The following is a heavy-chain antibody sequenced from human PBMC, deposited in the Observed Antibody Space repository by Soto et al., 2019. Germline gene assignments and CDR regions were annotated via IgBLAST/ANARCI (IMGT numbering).Heavy chain of an antibody. D-gene: IGHD5-12*01. V-gene: IGHV3-23*01. CDR1: GFSFSSYA. CDR2: ISARGGSL. Sequence: EVQLLESGGGLVQPGGSLRLSCAASGFSFSSYAMVWVRQAPGKGLEWVSGISARGGSLYFADSVKGRFTISRDNSKNVLSLEMNSLRAEDTATYFCGKGSLEYSASVDNWGQGTLVGVSS. J-gene: IGHJ4*02. CDR3: GKGSLEYSASVDN.